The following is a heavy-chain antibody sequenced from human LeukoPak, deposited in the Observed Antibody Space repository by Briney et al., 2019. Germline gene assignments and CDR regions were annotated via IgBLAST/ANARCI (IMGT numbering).Heavy chain of an antibody. CDR1: GFTFSSYS. CDR2: IYSGGTT. Sequence: GGSLRLSCAASGFTFSSYSMNWVRQAPGKGLEWVSVIYSGGTTYYADSVKGRFTISRDNSKNTLYLQMNSLRGEDTAVYYCARDRPPMADDNWFDPWGQGTLVTVSS. D-gene: IGHD3-16*01. CDR3: ARDRPPMADDNWFDP. V-gene: IGHV3-53*01. J-gene: IGHJ5*02.